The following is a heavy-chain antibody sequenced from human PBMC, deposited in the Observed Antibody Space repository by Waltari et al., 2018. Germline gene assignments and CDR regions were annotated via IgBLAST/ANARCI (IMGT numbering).Heavy chain of an antibody. V-gene: IGHV3-48*03. CDR2: ISGMGTTI. CDR3: ARRFDS. J-gene: IGHJ4*02. CDR1: GFTFSSYG. Sequence: EVQLVESGGGLVQPGGSLRLSCAASGFTFSSYGMNWVRQAPGKGLEWISYISGMGTTIYYADSVKGRFTISRDDAENSLYLQMNSLRAEDTALYYCARRFDSWGQGTRVTVSS.